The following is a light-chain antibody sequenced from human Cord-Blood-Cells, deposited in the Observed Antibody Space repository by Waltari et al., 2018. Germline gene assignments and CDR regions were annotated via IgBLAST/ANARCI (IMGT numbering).Light chain of an antibody. J-gene: IGKJ2*01. CDR2: WAS. CDR1: QSVLYSSNNKNY. CDR3: QQYYSKNT. V-gene: IGKV4-1*01. Sequence: DIVMTQSPDSLAVSLGERATINCKSSQSVLYSSNNKNYLAWYQQKPGQPPKLLIYWASTRESGVPDRFSGSVSGTDFTLTISSLQAEDVAVYYCQQYYSKNTFGQGTKLEIK.